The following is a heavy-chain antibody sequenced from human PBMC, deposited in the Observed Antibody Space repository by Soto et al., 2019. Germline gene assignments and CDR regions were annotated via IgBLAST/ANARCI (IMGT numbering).Heavy chain of an antibody. J-gene: IGHJ4*02. V-gene: IGHV3-30-3*01. Sequence: PGGSLRLSCAASGFTFSSYAMHWVRQAPGKGLEWVAVISYDGSNKYYADSVKGRFTISRDNSKNTLYLQMNSLRAEDTAVYYCARDSYFDDSSGYLDIWGQGTLVTVSS. CDR3: ARDSYFDDSSGYLDI. CDR2: ISYDGSNK. D-gene: IGHD3-22*01. CDR1: GFTFSSYA.